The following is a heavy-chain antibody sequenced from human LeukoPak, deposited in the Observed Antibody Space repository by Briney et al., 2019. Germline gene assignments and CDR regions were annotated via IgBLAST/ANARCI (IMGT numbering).Heavy chain of an antibody. V-gene: IGHV3-11*06. Sequence: KTGGSLRLSCAASGFTFSDSYMSWIRQAPGKGLEWVSYISSSSDTNYADSVKGRFTISRDNAKNSLYLQMNSLRAEDTAVYYCARGSRAIQLGDDYWGQGTLVTVSS. CDR1: GFTFSDSY. J-gene: IGHJ4*02. D-gene: IGHD6-6*01. CDR2: ISSSSDT. CDR3: ARGSRAIQLGDDY.